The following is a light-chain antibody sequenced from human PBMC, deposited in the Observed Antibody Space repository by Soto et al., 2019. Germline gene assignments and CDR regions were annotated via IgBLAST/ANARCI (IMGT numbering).Light chain of an antibody. CDR3: QQSYMDPIT. CDR2: DAS. J-gene: IGKJ5*01. Sequence: DIQMAQSPSTLSGSVGKRLTITCRASQSISTYLNWYQKKPGKAPNLLIYDASRLQSGVPSRFSGSGGGTDFTLSISSVQPEDFATYFCQQSYMDPITFGQGTRLEIK. CDR1: QSISTY. V-gene: IGKV1-39*01.